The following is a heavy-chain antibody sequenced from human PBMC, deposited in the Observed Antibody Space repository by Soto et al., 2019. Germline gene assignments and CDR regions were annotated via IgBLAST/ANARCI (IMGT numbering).Heavy chain of an antibody. CDR2: IYGSGCT. V-gene: IGHV3-53*01. Sequence: HLGGSLRLPCPAFEFIVSSNYLNWVSQAPGKGLECVSTIYGSGCTYYADCVKGRFTISRDNSKIKLYLQMNSLRAEDTAVYYCAGRVGATNYCMDVWGQGTTVTVSS. CDR1: EFIVSSNY. J-gene: IGHJ6*02. D-gene: IGHD1-26*01. CDR3: AGRVGATNYCMDV.